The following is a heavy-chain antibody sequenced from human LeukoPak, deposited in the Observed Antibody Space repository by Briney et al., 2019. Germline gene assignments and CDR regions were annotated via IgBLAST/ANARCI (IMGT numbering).Heavy chain of an antibody. CDR2: IYHSGST. CDR1: GYSISSGYY. Sequence: SETLSLTCAVAGYSISSGYYWGWIRQPPGKGLEWIGIIYHSGSTYYNPSLKSRVTISVDTSKNKFSLKMSSVTAADTAVYYCARSLRFLEWSKSAAFDIWGHGTMVTVSS. D-gene: IGHD3-3*01. CDR3: ARSLRFLEWSKSAAFDI. V-gene: IGHV4-38-2*01. J-gene: IGHJ3*02.